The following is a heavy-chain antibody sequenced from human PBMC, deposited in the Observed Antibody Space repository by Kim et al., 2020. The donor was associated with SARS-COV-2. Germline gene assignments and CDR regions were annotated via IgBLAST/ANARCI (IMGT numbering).Heavy chain of an antibody. CDR3: AKDPRGYSSSYRWFDP. CDR2: ISGSGGST. CDR1: GFTFSSYA. V-gene: IGHV3-23*01. Sequence: GGSLRLSCAASGFTFSSYAMSWVRQAPGKGLEWVSAISGSGGSTYYADSVKGRFTISRDNSKNTLYLQMNSLRAEDTAVYYCAKDPRGYSSSYRWFDPWGQGTLVTVSS. J-gene: IGHJ5*02. D-gene: IGHD6-13*01.